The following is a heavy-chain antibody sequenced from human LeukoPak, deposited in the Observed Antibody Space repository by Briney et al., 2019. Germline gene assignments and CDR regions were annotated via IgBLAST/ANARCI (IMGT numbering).Heavy chain of an antibody. Sequence: ASVKVSCKAPGHTFTSYAMHWVRHAPGRRLEWMGWIPAGNGNTKYSQKLQGRVTITRATSASTAYMELSSLRFEATAVYYCARARTMVRGVTITGYYYGMDVWGKGTTVTVSS. CDR3: ARARTMVRGVTITGYYYGMDV. CDR2: IPAGNGNT. CDR1: GHTFTSYA. V-gene: IGHV1-3*01. D-gene: IGHD3-10*01. J-gene: IGHJ6*04.